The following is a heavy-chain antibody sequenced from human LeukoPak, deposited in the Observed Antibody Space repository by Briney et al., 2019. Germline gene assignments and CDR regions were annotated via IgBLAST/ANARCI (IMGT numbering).Heavy chain of an antibody. D-gene: IGHD6-19*01. Sequence: SETLSLTCTVSGGSISSYYWSWIRQPPGKGLEWIGYIYYSGSTNYNPPLKSRVTISVDTSKNQFSLKLSSVTAADTAVYYCARGAVAGPVLVDYWGQGTLVTVSS. V-gene: IGHV4-59*08. CDR2: IYYSGST. J-gene: IGHJ4*02. CDR1: GGSISSYY. CDR3: ARGAVAGPVLVDY.